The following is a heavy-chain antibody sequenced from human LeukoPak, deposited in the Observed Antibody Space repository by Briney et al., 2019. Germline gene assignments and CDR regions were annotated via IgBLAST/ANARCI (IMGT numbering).Heavy chain of an antibody. CDR3: ARDRLGAYFDY. CDR1: GDSLSSAGDY. V-gene: IGHV4-61*03. J-gene: IGHJ4*02. CDR2: ISHSGGT. D-gene: IGHD3-9*01. Sequence: SETLSLTCTVSGDSLSSAGDYWTWIRQPPGKGLEWIGYISHSGGTHYNASLKGRLVISMDTSKNLFSLRLSSVTAADTAVYYCARDRLGAYFDYWGQGTLVTVSS.